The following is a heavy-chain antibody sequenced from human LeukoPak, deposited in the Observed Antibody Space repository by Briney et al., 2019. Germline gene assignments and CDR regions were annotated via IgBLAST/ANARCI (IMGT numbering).Heavy chain of an antibody. CDR2: IIPIFGTA. Sequence: SVTVSCKASGYTFTSYYMHWVRQAPGQGLEWMGGIIPIFGTANFAQKFQGRVTITADKSTSTAYMELSSLRSEDTAVYYCARDLATTVVNHHFYMDVWGKGTTVTVSS. D-gene: IGHD4-23*01. J-gene: IGHJ6*03. V-gene: IGHV1-69*06. CDR3: ARDLATTVVNHHFYMDV. CDR1: GYTFTSYY.